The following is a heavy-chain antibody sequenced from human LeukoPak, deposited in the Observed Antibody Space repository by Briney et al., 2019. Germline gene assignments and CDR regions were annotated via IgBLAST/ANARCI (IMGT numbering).Heavy chain of an antibody. CDR2: IYYSGST. CDR3: ARAGNLVIKDYYYYYYMDV. J-gene: IGHJ6*03. Sequence: PSETLSLTCTVSGGSISSYYWSWIRQPPGKGLEWIGYIYYSGSTNYNPSLKSRVTISVDTSKNQFSPKLSSVTAADTAVYYCARAGNLVIKDYYYYYYMDVWGKGSTVTVSS. V-gene: IGHV4-59*01. CDR1: GGSISSYY. D-gene: IGHD3-9*01.